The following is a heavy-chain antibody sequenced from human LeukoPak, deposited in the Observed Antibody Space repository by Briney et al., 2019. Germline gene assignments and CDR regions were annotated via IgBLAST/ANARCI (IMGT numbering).Heavy chain of an antibody. V-gene: IGHV3-21*01. CDR1: GFAFSTYS. CDR3: ASLYYYDSSGYYPGDY. J-gene: IGHJ4*02. CDR2: ITSTSSYI. Sequence: PGGSLRLSCAASGFAFSTYSMNWVRQAPGKGLEWVSSITSTSSYIYYADSVKGRFTISRDNAKNSLYLQMNTLRAEDTAVYYCASLYYYDSSGYYPGDYWGQGTLVTVSS. D-gene: IGHD3-22*01.